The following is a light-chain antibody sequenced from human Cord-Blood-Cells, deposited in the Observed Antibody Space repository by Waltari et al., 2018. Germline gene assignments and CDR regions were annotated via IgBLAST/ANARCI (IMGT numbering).Light chain of an antibody. CDR2: KAS. J-gene: IGKJ2*03. V-gene: IGKV1-5*03. Sequence: DIQMSQSPSTLSASVGGRVTITCRATQSISSWLAWYQHKPGKAPKPLIYKASSLESGVPSRFSGSGSGTEFTLTISSLQPDDFATYYCQQYNSYSYSFGQGTKLEIK. CDR1: QSISSW. CDR3: QQYNSYSYS.